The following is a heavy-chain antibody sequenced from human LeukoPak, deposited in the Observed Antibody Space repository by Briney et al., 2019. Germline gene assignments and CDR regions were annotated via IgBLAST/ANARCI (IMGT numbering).Heavy chain of an antibody. CDR3: ARGRYYYDSSGYHHPYYFDY. V-gene: IGHV4-4*07. CDR2: IYTSGST. Sequence: KTSETLSLTCTVSGGSISSYYWSWIRQPAGKGLEWIGRIYTSGSTNYNPSLKSRVTMSVDTSKNQFSLKLSSVTAADTAVYYCARGRYYYDSSGYHHPYYFDYWGQGTLVTVSS. CDR1: GGSISSYY. J-gene: IGHJ4*02. D-gene: IGHD3-22*01.